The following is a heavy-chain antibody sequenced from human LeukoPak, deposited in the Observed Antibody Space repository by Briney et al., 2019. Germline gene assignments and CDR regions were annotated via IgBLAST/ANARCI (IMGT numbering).Heavy chain of an antibody. J-gene: IGHJ4*02. CDR3: ARDLSNLTRYFDWFGPFYYFDY. CDR2: ISNTGSVI. V-gene: IGHV3-48*04. CDR1: GSTFSSHT. Sequence: PGGSLRLSCAASGSTFSSHTMNWVRQAPGKGLEWISYISNTGSVIYYADSVKGRFTISRDNAKNSLYLQMNSLRAEDTAVYYCARDLSNLTRYFDWFGPFYYFDYWGQGTLVTVSS. D-gene: IGHD3-9*01.